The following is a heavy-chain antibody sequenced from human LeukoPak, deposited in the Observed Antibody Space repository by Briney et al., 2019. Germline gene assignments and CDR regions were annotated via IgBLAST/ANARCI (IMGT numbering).Heavy chain of an antibody. Sequence: ASMKVSCKASGYTFTNYHMHWVRQAPGQGLEWMGVINPNNGRTNYAQKFQGRVTMTRDTSANTVSMDLSSLRSEDTAVYYCASLFSSGSSDFDAFDIWGLGTMVTVSS. D-gene: IGHD6-19*01. CDR3: ASLFSSGSSDFDAFDI. CDR1: GYTFTNYH. J-gene: IGHJ3*02. V-gene: IGHV1-46*01. CDR2: INPNNGRT.